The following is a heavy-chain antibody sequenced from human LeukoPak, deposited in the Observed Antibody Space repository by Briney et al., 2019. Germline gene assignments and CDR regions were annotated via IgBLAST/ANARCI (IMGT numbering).Heavy chain of an antibody. V-gene: IGHV1-8*02. D-gene: IGHD2-15*01. CDR1: GDTNGDTFTDYA. Sequence: ASVKVSCKASGDTNGDTFTDYAINWVRQATGQGLEWMGWMNPNSGNTGYAQKFQGRVTMTRNTSISTAYMELSSLRSEDTAVYYCAREVYCSGGSCYSSFDYWGQGTLVTVSS. CDR2: MNPNSGNT. J-gene: IGHJ4*02. CDR3: AREVYCSGGSCYSSFDY.